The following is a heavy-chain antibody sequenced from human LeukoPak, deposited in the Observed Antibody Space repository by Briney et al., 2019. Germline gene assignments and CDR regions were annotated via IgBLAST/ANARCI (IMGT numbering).Heavy chain of an antibody. J-gene: IGHJ6*02. Sequence: PSETLSLTCTVSGDSISSANYYWGWIRQPPGKGLEWIGEINHSGSTNYNPSLKSRVTISVDTSKNQFSLKLSSVTAADTAVYYCARGIAAAAPDDYGMDVWGRGTTVTVSS. CDR3: ARGIAAAAPDDYGMDV. CDR2: INHSGST. V-gene: IGHV4-39*07. D-gene: IGHD6-13*01. CDR1: GDSISSANYY.